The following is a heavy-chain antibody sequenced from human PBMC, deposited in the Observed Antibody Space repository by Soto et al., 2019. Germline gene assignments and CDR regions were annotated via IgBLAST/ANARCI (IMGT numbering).Heavy chain of an antibody. CDR3: SNLVYSSGLSADF. CDR1: GLTFNKQP. CDR2: ISYDGTNK. D-gene: IGHD6-19*01. J-gene: IGHJ4*02. Sequence: PGGSLRLSCAASGLTFNKQPMNWVRQKPGKGLEWVALISYDGTNKYYADSVKGRFTISRENSKNTLYLQMNSLRAEDTALYYCSNLVYSSGLSADFCGQGTLVTVSS. V-gene: IGHV3-30*18.